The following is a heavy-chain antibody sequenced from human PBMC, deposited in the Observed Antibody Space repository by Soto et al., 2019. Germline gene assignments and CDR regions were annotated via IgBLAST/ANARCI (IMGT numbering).Heavy chain of an antibody. CDR3: AREGADIAARRNDYYYYYGMDV. D-gene: IGHD6-6*01. Sequence: GGSLRLSCAASGFTFSSYSMNWVRQAPGKGLEWVSYISSSSSTIYYADSVKGRFTISRDNAKNSLYLQMNSLRDEDTAVYYCAREGADIAARRNDYYYYYGMDVWGQGTTVTVSS. CDR1: GFTFSSYS. CDR2: ISSSSSTI. J-gene: IGHJ6*02. V-gene: IGHV3-48*02.